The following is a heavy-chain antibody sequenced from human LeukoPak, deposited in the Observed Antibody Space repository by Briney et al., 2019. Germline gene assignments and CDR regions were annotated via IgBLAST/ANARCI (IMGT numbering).Heavy chain of an antibody. J-gene: IGHJ5*02. D-gene: IGHD3-22*01. CDR3: ARLIHYDSSGYSNWFDP. CDR1: GGSISSYY. V-gene: IGHV4-59*08. Sequence: PSETLSLTCTVSGGSISSYYWSWIRQPPGKGLDWIGYIYYSGSTNFNPSLKSRVTISVDTSKNQFSLKLSSVTAADTAVYYCARLIHYDSSGYSNWFDPWGQGTLVTVSS. CDR2: IYYSGST.